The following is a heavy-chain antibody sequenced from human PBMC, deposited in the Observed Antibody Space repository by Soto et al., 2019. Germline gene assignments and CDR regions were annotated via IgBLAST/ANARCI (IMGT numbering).Heavy chain of an antibody. D-gene: IGHD6-13*01. CDR2: VSGSGGST. CDR3: AKVLMSMAVAGIDY. CDR1: GFTFRTYA. V-gene: IGHV3-23*01. J-gene: IGHJ4*02. Sequence: GGSLRLSCAVSGFTFRTYAMSWVRQAPGKGLEWVSGVSGSGGSTYYADSVKGRFTISRDNSKNTLYLQMNSLRAEDTAVYYCAKVLMSMAVAGIDYWGQGTLVTVSS.